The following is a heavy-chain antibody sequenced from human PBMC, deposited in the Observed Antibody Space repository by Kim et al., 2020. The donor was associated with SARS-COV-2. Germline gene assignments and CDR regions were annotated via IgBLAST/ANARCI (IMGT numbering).Heavy chain of an antibody. CDR1: GGSISSYY. V-gene: IGHV4-59*08. CDR2: IYDSGST. Sequence: SETLSLTCTVSGGSISSYYWSWIRQPPGTGLEWIGYIYDSGSTNYNPSLKSRVTISVDTSKNQFSLKLSSVTAADTAVYYCGRRSLGYCSSTRCYSAFDIWGQGTMVTVSS. D-gene: IGHD2-2*02. CDR3: GRRSLGYCSSTRCYSAFDI. J-gene: IGHJ3*02.